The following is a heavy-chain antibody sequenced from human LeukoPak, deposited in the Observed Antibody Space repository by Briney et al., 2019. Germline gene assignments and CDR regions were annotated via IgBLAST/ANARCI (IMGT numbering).Heavy chain of an antibody. CDR2: IYYGGST. CDR1: GGSISSSGYY. CDR3: ARITYGSGSYWWFDP. V-gene: IGHV4-39*07. D-gene: IGHD3-10*01. J-gene: IGHJ5*02. Sequence: ETLSLTCTVSGGSISSSGYYWGWSRQPPGKGLEWLGSIYYGGSTYYNPSLKSRVTMSVDTSKNQFSLKLSSVTAADTAVYYCARITYGSGSYWWFDPWGQGTLVTVSS.